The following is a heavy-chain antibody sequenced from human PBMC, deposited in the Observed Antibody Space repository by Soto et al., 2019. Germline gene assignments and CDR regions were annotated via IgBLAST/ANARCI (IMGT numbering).Heavy chain of an antibody. J-gene: IGHJ5*02. V-gene: IGHV3-21*01. D-gene: IGHD3-10*01. CDR1: GFTFSSYS. CDR3: TRLGRFGGFDP. Sequence: EVQLVESGGGLVKPGGSLRLSCAASGFTFSSYSMNWVRQAPGKGLEWVSYISSSSSYIYYADSVKGRFTISRDNAKNSLYLQMNSLRAEDTAVYYCTRLGRFGGFDPWGQGTLVTVSS. CDR2: ISSSSSYI.